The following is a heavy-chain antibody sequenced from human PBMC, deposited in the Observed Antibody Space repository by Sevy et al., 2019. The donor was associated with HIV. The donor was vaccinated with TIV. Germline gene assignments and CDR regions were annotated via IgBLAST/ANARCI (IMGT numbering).Heavy chain of an antibody. CDR3: AKGDRTFYGMDV. Sequence: GGSLRLSCAASGFTFSTYAMNWVRQSPGKGLEWVSAVGGSAGSTYYADSVKGRFTISRDNSKNTLYLQMNSLRAEDTAVYYGAKGDRTFYGMDVWGQGTTVTVSS. D-gene: IGHD2-15*01. CDR1: GFTFSTYA. V-gene: IGHV3-23*01. CDR2: VGGSAGST. J-gene: IGHJ6*02.